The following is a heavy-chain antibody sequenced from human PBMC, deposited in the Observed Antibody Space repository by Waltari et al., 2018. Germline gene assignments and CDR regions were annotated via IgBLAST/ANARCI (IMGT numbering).Heavy chain of an antibody. CDR3: AKDGVARNGIYDPFDI. Sequence: EVQLLESGGGLIQPGGSLSLSCTASGFSFSDYAVSWVRQAPGKGLGWVSVVGGGGDDPYYTDSVKGRFTISRDNSKNTLYLQMSSLRAEDTAVYYCAKDGVARNGIYDPFDIWGQGTMVIVS. D-gene: IGHD1-1*01. CDR1: GFSFSDYA. J-gene: IGHJ3*02. CDR2: VGGGGDDP. V-gene: IGHV3-23*01.